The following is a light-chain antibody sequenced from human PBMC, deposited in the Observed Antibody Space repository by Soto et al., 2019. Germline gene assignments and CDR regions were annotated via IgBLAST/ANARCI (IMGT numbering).Light chain of an antibody. V-gene: IGKV1D-12*01. CDR3: QQANSFPFI. J-gene: IGKJ2*01. CDR1: RDISTW. CDR2: GAS. Sequence: TITCRASRDISTWLAWYQQKPGKAPKLLIYGASNLQSGVPSRFSGRGSGTDFTLTISSLQPEDFGTYYCQQANSFPFIFAQGTKVDIK.